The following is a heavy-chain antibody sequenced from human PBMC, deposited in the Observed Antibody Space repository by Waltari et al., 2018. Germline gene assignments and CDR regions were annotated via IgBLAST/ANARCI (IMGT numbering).Heavy chain of an antibody. J-gene: IGHJ4*02. CDR2: ISWNSGSI. CDR1: GFTFADYP. V-gene: IGHV3-9*01. CDR3: AKETHYFDY. Sequence: EVQLVESGGGLVQPGRSLRLSCAASGFTFADYPQHWVRQAPGKGLEWVSGISWNSGSIGYADSVKGRFTISRDNAKNSLYLQMNSLRAEDTAVYYCAKETHYFDYWGQGTLVTVSS.